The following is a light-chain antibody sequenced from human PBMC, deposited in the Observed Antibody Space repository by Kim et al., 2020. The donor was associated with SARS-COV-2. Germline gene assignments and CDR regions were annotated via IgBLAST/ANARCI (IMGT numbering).Light chain of an antibody. CDR2: LNSDGSH. V-gene: IGLV4-69*01. CDR1: SGHSSYA. CDR3: QTWGTGIWV. Sequence: SVKLTCTLSSGHSSYAIAWHQQQPEKGPRYLMKLNSDGSHSKGDGIPDRFSGSSSGAERYLTISSLQSEDEADYYCQTWGTGIWVFGGGTQLTGL. J-gene: IGLJ3*02.